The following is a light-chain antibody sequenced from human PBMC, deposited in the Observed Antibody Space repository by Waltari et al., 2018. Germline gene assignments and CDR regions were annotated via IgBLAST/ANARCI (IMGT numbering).Light chain of an antibody. CDR1: QNIRSY. V-gene: IGKV1-39*01. Sequence: DIQMTQSPSSLSASLGDRVSITCRASQNIRSYLNWYQQKPGRAPKLLIYTASNLQSGVPSRFSGRGSGTDFTLTISSLQPEDFATYYCQQYNSDSHSFGQGTRLEIK. CDR3: QQYNSDSHS. CDR2: TAS. J-gene: IGKJ2*01.